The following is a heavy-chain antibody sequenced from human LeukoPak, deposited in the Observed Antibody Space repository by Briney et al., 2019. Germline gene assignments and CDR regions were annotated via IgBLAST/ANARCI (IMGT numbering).Heavy chain of an antibody. V-gene: IGHV3-23*01. CDR3: AKAAYYYDSQLAR. Sequence: GGSLRLSCAASGFTFSSYAMNWVRQAPGKGLEWVSVVSGSGGSTYYTDSMKGRFTISRDNSKNTLYLQMNSLRAEDTAVYYCAKAAYYYDSQLARWGQGTLVTVSS. J-gene: IGHJ4*02. D-gene: IGHD3-22*01. CDR2: VSGSGGST. CDR1: GFTFSSYA.